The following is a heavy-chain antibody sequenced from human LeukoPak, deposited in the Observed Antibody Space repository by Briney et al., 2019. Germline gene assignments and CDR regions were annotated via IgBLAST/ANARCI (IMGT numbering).Heavy chain of an antibody. Sequence: GSLLLSCAASGFTFSSYWMSWVRQAPGKGLEWVANIKQDGSEKYYVDSVKGRFTISRDNAKNSLYLQMNSLRVEDTAVYYCARGVGIAVAQYYFDYWGQGTLVTVSS. J-gene: IGHJ4*02. D-gene: IGHD6-19*01. V-gene: IGHV3-7*01. CDR2: IKQDGSEK. CDR1: GFTFSSYW. CDR3: ARGVGIAVAQYYFDY.